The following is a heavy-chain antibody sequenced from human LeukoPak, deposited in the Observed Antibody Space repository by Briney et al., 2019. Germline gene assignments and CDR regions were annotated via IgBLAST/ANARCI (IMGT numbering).Heavy chain of an antibody. V-gene: IGHV3-9*01. CDR3: AKAGTVRGLIHHDAFDI. D-gene: IGHD3-10*01. CDR1: GFTYDVFA. CDR2: ICWNSGSI. Sequence: CVSLSCAAWGFTYDVFAMLGVRHARGRGWVGVSGICWNSGSIVYADSVKGRFTISGDNDTNSLYLQVNRVRAEDTALYHCAKAGTVRGLIHHDAFDIWGQGTMVTVSS. J-gene: IGHJ3*02.